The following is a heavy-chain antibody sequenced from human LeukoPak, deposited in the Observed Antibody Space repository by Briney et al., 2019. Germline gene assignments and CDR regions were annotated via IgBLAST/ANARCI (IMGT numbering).Heavy chain of an antibody. CDR2: ISSSGTIV. Sequence: PGGSLRLSCAASGFTFSTSGMNWVRQAPGKGLEWVSYISSSGTIVYYADSVKGRFTTSRDNAKNSMFLQMDNLRAEDTAVYYCASPFDGSNSSPGGWFAPWGQGTLVTVSS. CDR1: GFTFSTSG. V-gene: IGHV3-48*01. J-gene: IGHJ5*02. D-gene: IGHD4-23*01. CDR3: ASPFDGSNSSPGGWFAP.